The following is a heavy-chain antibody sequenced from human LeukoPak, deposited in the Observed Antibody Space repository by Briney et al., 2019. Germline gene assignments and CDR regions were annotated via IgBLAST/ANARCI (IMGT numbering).Heavy chain of an antibody. D-gene: IGHD6-6*01. V-gene: IGHV4-4*07. CDR3: ARDLEYSSSTNAFDV. Sequence: SETLSLTCTVSGGSISSYYWSWIRQPAGKGLEWIGRIYTSGSTNYNPSLKSRVTLSVDKSKNQFSLKLSSVTAADTAVYYCARDLEYSSSTNAFDVWGQGTMVTVSS. CDR1: GGSISSYY. CDR2: IYTSGST. J-gene: IGHJ3*01.